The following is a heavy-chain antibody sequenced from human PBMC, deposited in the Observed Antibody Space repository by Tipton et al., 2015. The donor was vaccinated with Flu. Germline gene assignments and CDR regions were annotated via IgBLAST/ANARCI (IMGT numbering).Heavy chain of an antibody. V-gene: IGHV4-34*01. J-gene: IGHJ5*02. D-gene: IGHD6-6*01. CDR2: INHGGST. CDR3: ARAPSGGSSIAARPNWFDP. CDR1: GEPFSGYH. Sequence: TLSLTCTVYGEPFSGYHWSWIRQPPGKGLEWIGEINHGGSTNYNPSLKSRVTISVDTSKNQFSLKLSSVTAADTAVYYCARAPSGGSSIAARPNWFDPGGQGTLVTVSS.